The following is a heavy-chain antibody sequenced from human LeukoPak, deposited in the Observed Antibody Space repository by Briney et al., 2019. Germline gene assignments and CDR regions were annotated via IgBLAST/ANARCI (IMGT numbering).Heavy chain of an antibody. CDR3: ARDPHQQLPPDY. Sequence: ASVKVSCKASGYTFISYYMHWVRPAPGQGLEWMGIINPSGGSTSYAQKFQGRVTMTRDTSTSTVYMELSSLRSEDTAVYYCARDPHQQLPPDYWGQGTLVTVSS. V-gene: IGHV1-46*01. CDR1: GYTFISYY. D-gene: IGHD6-13*01. CDR2: INPSGGST. J-gene: IGHJ4*02.